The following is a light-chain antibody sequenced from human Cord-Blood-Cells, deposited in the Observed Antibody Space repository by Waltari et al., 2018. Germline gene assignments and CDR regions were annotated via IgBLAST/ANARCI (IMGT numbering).Light chain of an antibody. CDR3: QQYYSTPYT. J-gene: IGKJ2*01. CDR1: RSVLYCSNNKNY. CDR2: WAS. Sequence: DIVMTQSPDSLAVSLGERDTINCKSSRSVLYCSNNKNYLAWYQQKPGQPPKLLIYWASTRESGVPDRFSGSGSGTDFTLTISSLQAEDVAVYYCQQYYSTPYTFGQGTKLEIK. V-gene: IGKV4-1*01.